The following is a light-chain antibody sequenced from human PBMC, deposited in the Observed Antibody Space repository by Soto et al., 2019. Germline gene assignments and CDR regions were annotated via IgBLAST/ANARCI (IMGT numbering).Light chain of an antibody. CDR1: QSVNSN. J-gene: IGKJ1*01. Sequence: EVVMTQSPATLSVSPGERVTLSCRASQSVNSNLAWYQQKPGQAPRLLIYGAFNRATGLPARFSGSGSGTAFTLTISSLQSEDSAVYYCQEYKDWPPGTFGPGTKVEIK. V-gene: IGKV3-15*01. CDR3: QEYKDWPPGT. CDR2: GAF.